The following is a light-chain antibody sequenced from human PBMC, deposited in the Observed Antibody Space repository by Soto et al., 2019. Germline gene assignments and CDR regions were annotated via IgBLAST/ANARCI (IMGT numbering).Light chain of an antibody. V-gene: IGLV2-23*02. CDR1: GNDIGKYNL. CDR3: CSYLLISPYV. CDR2: EVS. J-gene: IGLJ1*01. Sequence: QSALTQPASVSGSPGQSITISCAGTGNDIGKYNLVSWYQQHPGKAPKLIIFEVSERPSGVSDRFSGSKSGNAASLTISGLQTEDEADYFCCSYLLISPYVFGPGTKVTVL.